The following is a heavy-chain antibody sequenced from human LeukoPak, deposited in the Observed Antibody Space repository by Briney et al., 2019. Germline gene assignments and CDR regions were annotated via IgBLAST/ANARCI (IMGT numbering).Heavy chain of an antibody. Sequence: PGGSLRLSCAASGFTFSSYSMNWVRQAPGKGLEWVSSISSSSSYIYYADSVKGRFTISRDNAKNSLYLQMNSLRAEDTAVYYCARAGDYGSGSYYFDYWGQGTLVTVSS. CDR2: ISSSSSYI. CDR1: GFTFSSYS. V-gene: IGHV3-21*01. CDR3: ARAGDYGSGSYYFDY. J-gene: IGHJ4*02. D-gene: IGHD3-10*01.